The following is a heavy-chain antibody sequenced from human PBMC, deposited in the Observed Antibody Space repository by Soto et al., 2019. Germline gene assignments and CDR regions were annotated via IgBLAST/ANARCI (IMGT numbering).Heavy chain of an antibody. J-gene: IGHJ6*02. D-gene: IGHD4-4*01. Sequence: QVQLVESGGGVVQPGRSLRLSCAASGFTFSSYGMHWVRQAPGKGLEWVAVIWYDGSNKYYADSVKGRFTISRDNSKNTLYLEKNSPRGEETGLYYCGGGGEATTVTRFYYYGMDVWGQGTTVTVSS. CDR2: IWYDGSNK. V-gene: IGHV3-33*01. CDR1: GFTFSSYG. CDR3: GGGGEATTVTRFYYYGMDV.